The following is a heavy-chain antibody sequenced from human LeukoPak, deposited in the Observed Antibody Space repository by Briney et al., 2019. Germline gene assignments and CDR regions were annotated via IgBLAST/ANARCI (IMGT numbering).Heavy chain of an antibody. D-gene: IGHD1-1*01. CDR2: IIPIFGTA. Sequence: SVKVSFKASGGTFSSYAISWVRQAPGQGREWMGGIIPIFGTANYAQKFQGRVTITADKSTSTAYMELSSLRSEDTAVYYCARDLTGTEGDYWGQGTLVTVSS. V-gene: IGHV1-69*06. CDR1: GGTFSSYA. J-gene: IGHJ4*02. CDR3: ARDLTGTEGDY.